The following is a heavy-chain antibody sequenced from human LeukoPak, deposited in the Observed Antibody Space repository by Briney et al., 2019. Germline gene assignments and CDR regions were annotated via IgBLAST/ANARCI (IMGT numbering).Heavy chain of an antibody. D-gene: IGHD2-2*01. CDR3: ARAAVPAAHDY. V-gene: IGHV4-59*01. J-gene: IGHJ4*02. Sequence: SETLSLTCTVSGGSISSYYWSWIRQPPGKGLEWIGYIYYSGSTNYNPSLKSRVTISVDTSKNQFSPKLSSVTAADTAVYYCARAAVPAAHDYWGQGTLVTVSS. CDR2: IYYSGST. CDR1: GGSISSYY.